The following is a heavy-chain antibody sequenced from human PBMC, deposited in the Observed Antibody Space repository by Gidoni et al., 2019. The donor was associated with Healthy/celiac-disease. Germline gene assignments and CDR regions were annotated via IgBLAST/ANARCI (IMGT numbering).Heavy chain of an antibody. V-gene: IGHV3-11*06. CDR2: ISSSSSYT. Sequence: QVQLVESGGGLVKPGGSLRLSCAASGFTFSDYYMSWIRQAPGKGLEWVSYISSSSSYTNYADSVKGRFTISRDNAKNSLYLQMNSLRAEDTAVYYCARDHRASWPGGSYISIHEDIVFDYWGQGTLVTVSS. CDR3: ARDHRASWPGGSYISIHEDIVFDY. CDR1: GFTFSDYY. D-gene: IGHD3-16*01. J-gene: IGHJ4*02.